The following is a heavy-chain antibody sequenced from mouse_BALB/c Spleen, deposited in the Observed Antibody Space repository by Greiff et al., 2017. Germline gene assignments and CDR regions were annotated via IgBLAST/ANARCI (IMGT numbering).Heavy chain of an antibody. V-gene: IGHV2-4-1*01. D-gene: IGHD2-2*01. CDR2: IWSGGST. J-gene: IGHJ4*01. CDR1: GFSLTSYG. Sequence: QVQLKESGPGLVQPSQSLSITCTVSGFSLTSYGVHWVRQSPGKGLEWLGVIWSGGSTDYNAAFISRLRISKDNSKSQVFFKMNSLQADDTAIYYCARLLRLEGGYYAMDYWGQGTSVTVSS. CDR3: ARLLRLEGGYYAMDY.